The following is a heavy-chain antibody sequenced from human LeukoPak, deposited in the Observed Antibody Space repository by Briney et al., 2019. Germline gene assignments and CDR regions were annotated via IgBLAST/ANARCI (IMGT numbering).Heavy chain of an antibody. Sequence: PGGSLRLSCVASRIPFSNYGIHWVRQAPGKGLEWVAIIWHDGSSKYYADSVKGRFTISRDNSKNTLYLQMSRLRAEDTAVYYCAIEGGSTGAFDIWGRGTMVTVS. CDR2: IWHDGSSK. CDR3: AIEGGSTGAFDI. CDR1: RIPFSNYG. V-gene: IGHV3-33*01. J-gene: IGHJ3*02. D-gene: IGHD4-11*01.